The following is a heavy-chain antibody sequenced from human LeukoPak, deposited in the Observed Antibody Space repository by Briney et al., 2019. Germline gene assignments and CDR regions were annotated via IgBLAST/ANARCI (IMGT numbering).Heavy chain of an antibody. J-gene: IGHJ5*02. V-gene: IGHV4-59*01. CDR2: IYYSGST. D-gene: IGHD3-10*01. CDR3: ARVVTMVRGVIFWFDP. CDR1: GGSISSYY. Sequence: SETLSLTCTVSGGSISSYYWSWIRQPPGKGLEWIGYIYYSGSTNYNPSLKSRVTISVDTSKNQFSLKLSSVTAADTAVYYCARVVTMVRGVIFWFDPWGQGTLVTVSS.